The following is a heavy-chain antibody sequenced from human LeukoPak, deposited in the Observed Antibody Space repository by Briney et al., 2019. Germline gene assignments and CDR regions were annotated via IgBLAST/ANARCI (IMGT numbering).Heavy chain of an antibody. CDR1: GGSFSGYY. V-gene: IGHV4-34*01. D-gene: IGHD1-26*01. Sequence: SETLSLTCAVYGGSFSGYYWSWIRQPPGKGLEWIGEINHSGSTNYNPSLKSRVTISVDTSKNQFSLKLSSVTAADTAVYYCASFLVGATTLLDYWGQGTLVTVSS. CDR3: ASFLVGATTLLDY. CDR2: INHSGST. J-gene: IGHJ4*02.